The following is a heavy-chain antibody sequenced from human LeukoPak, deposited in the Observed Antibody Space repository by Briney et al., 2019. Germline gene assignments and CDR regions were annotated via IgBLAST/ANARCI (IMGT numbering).Heavy chain of an antibody. Sequence: GGSLRLSCAASGFTFSRSGMHWVRQAPGKGLEWVALIRYDDASQKDYADAVKGRFIISRDNAKNTLYLQMNSLRAEDTAVYYCAKDRRGYTYGYFDYWGKGTTVTVSS. D-gene: IGHD5-18*01. J-gene: IGHJ4*03. CDR3: AKDRRGYTYGYFDY. CDR2: IRYDDASQK. CDR1: GFTFSRSG. V-gene: IGHV3-30*02.